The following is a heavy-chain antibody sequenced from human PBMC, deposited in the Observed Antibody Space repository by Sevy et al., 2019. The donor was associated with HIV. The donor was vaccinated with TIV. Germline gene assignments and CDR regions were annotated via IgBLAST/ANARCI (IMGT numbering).Heavy chain of an antibody. CDR2: IRQAGNEL. V-gene: IGHV3-7*01. CDR1: GFTFNTYW. J-gene: IGHJ4*02. CDR3: ARRYFDL. Sequence: GGSLRLSCAASGFTFNTYWMQWVRQAPGQGLEWVANIRQAGNELYYADSVRGRFTISRDNAKETLYLQMSNLRVEDSAIYYCARRYFDLWGQGTLVTVSS.